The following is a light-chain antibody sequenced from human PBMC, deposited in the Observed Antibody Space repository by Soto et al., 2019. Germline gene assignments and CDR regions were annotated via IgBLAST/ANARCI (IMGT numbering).Light chain of an antibody. CDR1: SSDVGGYNY. Sequence: QSALTQPRSVSGSPGQSVTISCTGTSSDVGGYNYVSWYQHHPGKAPKLMIYDVSKRPSGVPDRFSGSKSGNTASLTISGLQAEDEADYYCCPYAGSYTYVFGTGTKLTVL. V-gene: IGLV2-11*01. J-gene: IGLJ1*01. CDR2: DVS. CDR3: CPYAGSYTYV.